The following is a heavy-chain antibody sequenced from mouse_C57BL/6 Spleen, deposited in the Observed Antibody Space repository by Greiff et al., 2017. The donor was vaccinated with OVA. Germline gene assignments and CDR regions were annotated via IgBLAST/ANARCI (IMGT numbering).Heavy chain of an antibody. CDR2: IWSGGST. D-gene: IGHD2-4*01. Sequence: QVQLQQSGPGLVQPSQSLSITCTVSGFSLTSYGVHWVRQSPGKGLEWLGVIWSGGSTAYNAAFMSRLSITKDNSKTQVFLKMNSLQADDTAIYYRAKEGGEYDGGALFAYWGQGTLVTVSA. V-gene: IGHV2-5*01. CDR1: GFSLTSYG. CDR3: AKEGGEYDGGALFAY. J-gene: IGHJ3*01.